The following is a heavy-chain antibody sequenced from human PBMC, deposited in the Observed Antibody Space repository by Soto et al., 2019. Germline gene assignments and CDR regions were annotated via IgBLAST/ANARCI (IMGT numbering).Heavy chain of an antibody. CDR2: IYYSGNT. Sequence: QLQLQESGPGLVKPSETLSLTCTVSGGSISSSIYYWGWIRQPPGKGLEWIGSIYYSGNTYYNPSLKSLLTISVVTSKTQSSLQRMSVTAADTAVYYCASRPYDYGDWWGACWGQGTLVTVSS. CDR1: GGSISSSIYY. J-gene: IGHJ4*02. CDR3: ASRPYDYGDWWGAC. D-gene: IGHD4-17*01. V-gene: IGHV4-39*01.